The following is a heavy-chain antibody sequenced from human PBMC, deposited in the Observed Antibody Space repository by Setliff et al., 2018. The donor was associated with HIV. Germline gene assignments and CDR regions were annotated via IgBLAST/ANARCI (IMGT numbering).Heavy chain of an antibody. CDR3: VNVHRALADTY. CDR2: ISWKGGVL. Sequence: GGSLRLSCEGSGFVFNNYAMYWVRQAPGKGLEWVSGISWKGGVLGYGDSAKGRFIISRDNVKSSLYLQMNSLTTEDTALYFCVNVHRALADTYWGLGTLVTVSS. V-gene: IGHV3-9*01. CDR1: GFVFNNYA. J-gene: IGHJ4*02. D-gene: IGHD6-19*01.